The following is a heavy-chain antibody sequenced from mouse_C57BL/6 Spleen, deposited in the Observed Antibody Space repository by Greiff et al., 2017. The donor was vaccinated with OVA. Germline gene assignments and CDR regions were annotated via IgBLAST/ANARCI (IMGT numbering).Heavy chain of an antibody. CDR3: ARALTVVANGRGFAY. CDR2: ISSGSSTI. Sequence: EVQRVESGGGLVKPGGSLKLSCAASGFTFSDYGMHWVRQAPEKGLEWVAYISSGSSTIYYADTVKGRFTISRDNAKNTLFLQMTSLRSEDTAMYYCARALTVVANGRGFAYWGQGTLVTVSA. V-gene: IGHV5-17*01. J-gene: IGHJ3*01. D-gene: IGHD1-1*01. CDR1: GFTFSDYG.